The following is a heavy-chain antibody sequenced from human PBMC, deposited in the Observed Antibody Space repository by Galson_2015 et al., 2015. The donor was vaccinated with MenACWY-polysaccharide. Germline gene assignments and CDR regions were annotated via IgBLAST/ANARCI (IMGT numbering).Heavy chain of an antibody. CDR1: GFTFSSYA. V-gene: IGHV3-30-3*01. Sequence: LRLSCAASGFTFSSYAIHWVRQAPGKGLEWVAVISYDGSNRYYADSLKGRFTISRDNSKNMLYLQMNSLRAEDTAVYYCARAYCDRTTCYGMDVWGQGTTVTVSS. J-gene: IGHJ6*02. D-gene: IGHD2-2*01. CDR2: ISYDGSNR. CDR3: ARAYCDRTTCYGMDV.